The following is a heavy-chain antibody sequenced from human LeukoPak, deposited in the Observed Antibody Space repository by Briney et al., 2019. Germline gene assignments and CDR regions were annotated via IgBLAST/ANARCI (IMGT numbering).Heavy chain of an antibody. CDR1: GGSFSGYY. V-gene: IGHV4-34*01. J-gene: IGHJ4*02. CDR2: INHSGST. Sequence: SETLSLTCAVYGGSFSGYYWSWIRQPPGKGLEWIGEINHSGSTNYNPSLKSRVTISVDTSKNQFSLKLSSVTAADTAVYYCARRFPYRRDSFDYWGQGTLVTVSS. D-gene: IGHD3-3*01. CDR3: ARRFPYRRDSFDY.